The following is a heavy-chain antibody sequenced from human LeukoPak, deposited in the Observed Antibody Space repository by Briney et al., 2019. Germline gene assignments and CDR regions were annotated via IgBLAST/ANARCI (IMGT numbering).Heavy chain of an antibody. J-gene: IGHJ5*02. Sequence: AGGSLRLSCAASGFTFSSYTMNWVRQAPGKGLEWVSSISSSSTYTYYADSVKGRFTISRDNAKNSLYLLMNSLRAEDTAVYYCARDVWFGGPWGQGTLVTVSS. CDR1: GFTFSSYT. D-gene: IGHD3-10*01. CDR2: ISSSSTYT. CDR3: ARDVWFGGP. V-gene: IGHV3-21*01.